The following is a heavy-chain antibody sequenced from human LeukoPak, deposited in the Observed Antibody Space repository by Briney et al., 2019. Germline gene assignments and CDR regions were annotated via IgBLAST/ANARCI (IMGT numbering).Heavy chain of an antibody. CDR1: GYSFTSYW. V-gene: IGHV5-51*01. D-gene: IGHD6-13*01. CDR3: ARLDLAAAGTGGEFDP. Sequence: GESLKISCKGSGYSFTSYWIGWVRQMPGKGLEWMGIIYPGDSDTRYSPSFQGQVTISADKSISTAYLQWSSLKASDTAMYYCARLDLAAAGTGGEFDPWGQGTLVTVSS. CDR2: IYPGDSDT. J-gene: IGHJ5*02.